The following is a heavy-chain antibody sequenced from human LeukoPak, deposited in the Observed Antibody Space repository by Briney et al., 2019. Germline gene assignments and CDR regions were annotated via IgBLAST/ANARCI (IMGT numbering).Heavy chain of an antibody. CDR2: ISSSSSTI. CDR1: GFTFNSYA. Sequence: GGSLRLSCAASGFTFNSYAMNWVRQAPGKGLEWVSYISSSSSTIYYADSVKGRFTISRDNAKNSLYLQMNSLRAEDTAVYYCARYSGSYSPIPLERGYYGMDVWGQGTTVTVSS. J-gene: IGHJ6*02. D-gene: IGHD1-26*01. V-gene: IGHV3-48*01. CDR3: ARYSGSYSPIPLERGYYGMDV.